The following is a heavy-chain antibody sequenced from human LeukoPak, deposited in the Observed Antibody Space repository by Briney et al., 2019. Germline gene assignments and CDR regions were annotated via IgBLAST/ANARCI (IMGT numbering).Heavy chain of an antibody. Sequence: SETLSLTCTVSGGSISSSSYYWGWIRQPPGKGLEWIGSIYYSGSTYYNPSLKSRVTISVDTSKNQFSLKLSSVTAADTAVYYCARRQEIFGVVPFDYWGQGTLVTVSS. CDR1: GGSISSSSYY. D-gene: IGHD3-3*01. CDR3: ARRQEIFGVVPFDY. V-gene: IGHV4-39*01. CDR2: IYYSGST. J-gene: IGHJ4*02.